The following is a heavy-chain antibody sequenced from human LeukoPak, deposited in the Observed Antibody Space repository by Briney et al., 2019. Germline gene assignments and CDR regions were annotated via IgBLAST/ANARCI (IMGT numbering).Heavy chain of an antibody. CDR3: ARGYYDFWSGYYTNWFDP. CDR2: INHSGST. J-gene: IGHJ5*02. CDR1: GGSIRGYY. V-gene: IGHV4-34*01. D-gene: IGHD3-3*01. Sequence: SETLSLTCAAYGGSIRGYYWSWIRQPPGKGLEWIGEINHSGSTNYNPSLKSRVTISVDTSKNQFSLKLSSVTAADTAVYYCARGYYDFWSGYYTNWFDPWGQGTLVTVSS.